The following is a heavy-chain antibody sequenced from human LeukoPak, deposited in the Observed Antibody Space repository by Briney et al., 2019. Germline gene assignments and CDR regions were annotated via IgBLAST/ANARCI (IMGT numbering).Heavy chain of an antibody. V-gene: IGHV4-59*08. CDR1: GGSIGSYY. Sequence: SETLSLTCTVSGGSIGSYYWSWIRQPPGKGLEWIGYIYYSGSTNYNPSLKSRVTISVDTSKNQFSLKLSSVTAADTAVYYCARHDRIQLWLVPFDYWGQGTLVTVSS. J-gene: IGHJ4*02. CDR3: ARHDRIQLWLVPFDY. D-gene: IGHD5-18*01. CDR2: IYYSGST.